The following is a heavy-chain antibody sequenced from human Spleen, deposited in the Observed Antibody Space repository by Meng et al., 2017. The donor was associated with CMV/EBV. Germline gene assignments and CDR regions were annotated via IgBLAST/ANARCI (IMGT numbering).Heavy chain of an antibody. Sequence: SETLSLTCAISGDSVSSNSAAWNWIRQSPSRGLEWLGRTYYRSKWYNDYAVSVKSRITINPDTSKNQFSLQLNSVTAADTAVYYCARTDGSTWYGVYYYGMDVWGQGTTVTVSS. J-gene: IGHJ6*02. D-gene: IGHD6-13*01. CDR3: ARTDGSTWYGVYYYGMDV. CDR1: GDSVSSNSAA. V-gene: IGHV6-1*01. CDR2: TYYRSKWYN.